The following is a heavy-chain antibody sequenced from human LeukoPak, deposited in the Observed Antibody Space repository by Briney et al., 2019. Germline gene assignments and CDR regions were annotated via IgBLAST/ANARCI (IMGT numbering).Heavy chain of an antibody. CDR3: ARHEDWNFPY. CDR2: INPDGSQK. J-gene: IGHJ4*02. Sequence: PGGSLRLSCGASGFTFSSYWLTWVRQAPGKGLEWVADINPDGSQKDYVDFVKGRFTISRDNAKNSLYLQMNSLGAEDTAMYYCARHEDWNFPYWGQGTLVTVSS. V-gene: IGHV3-7*01. CDR1: GFTFSSYW. D-gene: IGHD1-7*01.